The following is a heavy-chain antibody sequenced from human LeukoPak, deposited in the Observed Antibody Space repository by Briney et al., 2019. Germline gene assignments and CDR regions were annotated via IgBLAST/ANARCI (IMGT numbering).Heavy chain of an antibody. CDR1: GFTFSRYA. CDR3: AKDLSPLYYYYGMDV. V-gene: IGHV3-23*01. J-gene: IGHJ6*02. Sequence: GGSLRLSCAASGFTFSRYAMSWVRQAPGKGLEWVSTITGGGGTTYHADSVKGRFTVSRDKSENTLYPQMSSLRAEDTAVYYCAKDLSPLYYYYGMDVWGQGTTVTVSS. CDR2: ITGGGGTT. D-gene: IGHD2/OR15-2a*01.